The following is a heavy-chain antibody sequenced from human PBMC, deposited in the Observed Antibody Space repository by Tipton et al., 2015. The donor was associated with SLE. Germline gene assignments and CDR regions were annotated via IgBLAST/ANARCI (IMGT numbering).Heavy chain of an antibody. V-gene: IGHV4-59*11. Sequence: TLSLTCTVSGDTISDHYWSWIRQPPGKGLEWIGYISYSGSTNYSPSLKSRVTISLDTSKTQFSLKLRSVTAADTAIYYCERGGYSSGWYGDYFVYCGQGTLVTVSS. CDR2: ISYSGST. CDR1: GDTISDHY. CDR3: ERGGYSSGWYGDYFVY. D-gene: IGHD6-19*01. J-gene: IGHJ4*02.